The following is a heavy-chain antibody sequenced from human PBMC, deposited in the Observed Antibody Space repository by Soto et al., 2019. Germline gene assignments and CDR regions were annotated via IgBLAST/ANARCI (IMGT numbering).Heavy chain of an antibody. D-gene: IGHD3-3*01. CDR2: ISGIGDTT. CDR3: AKTPSSGYYPFGY. V-gene: IGHV3-23*01. CDR1: GFTFSSYA. J-gene: IGHJ4*02. Sequence: GGSLRLSCAASGFTFSSYAMSWVRQAPGKGLEWVSGISGIGDTTIYADSVKGRFTISRDNSKNTLHLQMNSLRAEDTAVYYCAKTPSSGYYPFGYWGQGTLVTVSS.